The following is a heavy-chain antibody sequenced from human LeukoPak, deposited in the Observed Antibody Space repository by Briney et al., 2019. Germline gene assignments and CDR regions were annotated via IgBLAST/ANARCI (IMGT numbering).Heavy chain of an antibody. CDR2: IKSKTDGGTT. Sequence: GGSLRLPCAASGFTFSNAWMSWVRQAPGEGLGWVGRIKSKTDGGTTDYAAPVKGRFTISRDDSKNTLYLQMNSLKTEDTAVYYCTTGGVVVVVAATLADYWGQGTLVTVSS. V-gene: IGHV3-15*01. CDR3: TTGGVVVVVAATLADY. J-gene: IGHJ4*02. CDR1: GFTFSNAW. D-gene: IGHD2-15*01.